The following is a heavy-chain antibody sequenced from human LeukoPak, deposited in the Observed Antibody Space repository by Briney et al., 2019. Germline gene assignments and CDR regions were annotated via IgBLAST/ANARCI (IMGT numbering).Heavy chain of an antibody. V-gene: IGHV4-59*01. Sequence: PSETLSLTCTVSGGSINSYHWSWIRQSPGKGLEWIGYIYYTGSTNYSPSLKSRATMSVDTSKNQFSLNLTSVTAADTAVYYCARVFYGGSLGFDYWGQGTPVTVSS. CDR2: IYYTGST. D-gene: IGHD4-23*01. J-gene: IGHJ4*02. CDR3: ARVFYGGSLGFDY. CDR1: GGSINSYH.